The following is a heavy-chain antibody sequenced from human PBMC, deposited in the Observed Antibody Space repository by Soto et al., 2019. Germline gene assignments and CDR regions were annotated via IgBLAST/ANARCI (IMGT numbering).Heavy chain of an antibody. CDR2: TSGSGGSI. D-gene: IGHD3-16*01. CDR3: AKDGGFYLRLFED. Sequence: GGSLRLSCAASGFTFSSHAMSWVRQAPGKGLEWVSGTSGSGGSIYYADSVKGRFTISRDNSKNTLYLQMNSLRAEDTAVYYCAKDGGFYLRLFEDWGQGTLVTVSS. CDR1: GFTFSSHA. V-gene: IGHV3-23*01. J-gene: IGHJ1*01.